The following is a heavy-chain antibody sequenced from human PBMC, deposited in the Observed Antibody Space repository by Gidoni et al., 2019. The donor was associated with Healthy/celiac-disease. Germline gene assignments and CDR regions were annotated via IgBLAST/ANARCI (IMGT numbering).Heavy chain of an antibody. CDR3: ARLYYYGSGPDY. CDR2: IYYSGST. J-gene: IGHJ4*02. V-gene: IGHV4-59*08. D-gene: IGHD3-10*01. Sequence: QVQLQESGPGLVKPSATLSLTCTVSGGSISSYYWSWIRQPPGKGLEWIGYIYYSGSTNYNPSLKSRVTISVDTSKNQFSLKLSSVTAADTAVYYCARLYYYGSGPDYWGQGTLVTVSS. CDR1: GGSISSYY.